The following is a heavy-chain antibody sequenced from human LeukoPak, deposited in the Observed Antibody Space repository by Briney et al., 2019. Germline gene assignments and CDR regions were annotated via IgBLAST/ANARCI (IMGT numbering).Heavy chain of an antibody. Sequence: SGTLSLTCAVSGASITSSHWWSWARQPPGKGLEWIGYIYYSGSTNYNPSLKSRVTISVDTSKNQFSLKLSSVTAADTAVYYCARDPRSSGYCSGGSCSDWFDPWGQGTLVTVSS. J-gene: IGHJ5*02. CDR2: IYYSGST. V-gene: IGHV4-4*02. CDR1: GASITSSHW. D-gene: IGHD2-15*01. CDR3: ARDPRSSGYCSGGSCSDWFDP.